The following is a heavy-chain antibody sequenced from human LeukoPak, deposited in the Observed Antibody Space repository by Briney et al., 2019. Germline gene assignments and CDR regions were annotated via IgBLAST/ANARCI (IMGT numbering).Heavy chain of an antibody. CDR1: GDFISSSSYY. D-gene: IGHD6-19*01. V-gene: IGHV4-39*07. CDR3: AREQVWAVAGTSAFDI. CDR2: IYYSGST. J-gene: IGHJ3*02. Sequence: PSETLSLTCTVSGDFISSSSYYWGWIRQPPGKGLEWIGSIYYSGSTYYNPSLKSRVTISVDTSKNQFSLKLSSVTAADTAVYYCAREQVWAVAGTSAFDIWGQGTMVTVSS.